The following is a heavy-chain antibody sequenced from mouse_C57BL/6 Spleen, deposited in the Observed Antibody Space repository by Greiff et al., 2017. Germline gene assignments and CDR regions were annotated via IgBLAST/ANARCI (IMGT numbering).Heavy chain of an antibody. D-gene: IGHD1-1*01. CDR1: GYTFTSYW. V-gene: IGHV1-55*01. CDR2: IYPGSGST. Sequence: QVQLQQSGAELVKPGASVKMSCKASGYTFTSYWITWVKQRPGQGLEWIGDIYPGSGSTNYNEKFKSKATLTVDTSSSTAYMQLSSLTSEDSAVYYCARRGYYYGSSPYYAMDYWGQGTSVTVSS. CDR3: ARRGYYYGSSPYYAMDY. J-gene: IGHJ4*01.